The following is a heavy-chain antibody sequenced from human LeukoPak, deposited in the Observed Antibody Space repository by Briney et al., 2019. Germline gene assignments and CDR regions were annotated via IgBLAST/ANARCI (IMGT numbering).Heavy chain of an antibody. J-gene: IGHJ4*02. V-gene: IGHV1-8*01. D-gene: IGHD5-24*01. CDR1: GYTFTSYD. CDR3: ARVSHRSRDGYNWPF. CDR2: MNPNSGNT. Sequence: VASVKVSCKASGYTFTSYDINWVRQATGQGLEWMGWMNPNSGNTGYAQKFQGRVTMTRNTSISTAYMELSSLRSEDTAVYYCARVSHRSRDGYNWPFWGQGTLVTVSS.